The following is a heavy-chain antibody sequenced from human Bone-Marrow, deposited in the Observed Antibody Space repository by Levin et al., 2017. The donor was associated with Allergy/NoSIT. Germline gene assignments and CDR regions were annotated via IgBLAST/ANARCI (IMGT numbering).Heavy chain of an antibody. J-gene: IGHJ3*01. CDR1: GFTFRDYW. CDR2: IDQDGSQK. V-gene: IGHV3-7*03. CDR3: ARKLRGSSAYDAFDV. Sequence: GESLKISCAATGFTFRDYWMTWVRQTPGRGLEWVANIDQDGSQKYYVDSVKGRFTISRDNAKNSVDLQMNYLRDDDTAVYYCARKLRGSSAYDAFDVWGHGTVVTFSS. D-gene: IGHD5-12*01.